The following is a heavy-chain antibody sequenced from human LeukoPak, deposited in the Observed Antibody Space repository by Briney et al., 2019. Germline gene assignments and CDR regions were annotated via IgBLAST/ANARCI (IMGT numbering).Heavy chain of an antibody. CDR3: ATRTEGTRFGELLQNWFDP. Sequence: PSETLSLTCAVFGGSFSGYYWNWIRQPPGKGLEWIGQINPSRNTYYNPSLKSRVTISVDTSKNQFSLKLSSVTAADTAVYYCATRTEGTRFGELLQNWFDPWGQGTLVTVSS. D-gene: IGHD3-10*01. CDR1: GGSFSGYY. V-gene: IGHV4-34*01. J-gene: IGHJ5*02. CDR2: INPSRNT.